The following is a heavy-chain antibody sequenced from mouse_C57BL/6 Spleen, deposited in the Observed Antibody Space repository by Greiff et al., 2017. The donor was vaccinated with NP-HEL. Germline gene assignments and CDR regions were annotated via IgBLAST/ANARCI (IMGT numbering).Heavy chain of an antibody. D-gene: IGHD1-1*01. Sequence: VQLQQPGAELVRPGPSVKLSCKASGYTFTSYWMHWVKQRPGQGLEWIGVIDPSDSYTNYNQKFKGKATLTVDTSSSTAYMQLSSLTSEDSAVYYCARPTVVADYYAMDYWGQGTSVTVSS. CDR3: ARPTVVADYYAMDY. CDR2: IDPSDSYT. V-gene: IGHV1-59*01. CDR1: GYTFTSYW. J-gene: IGHJ4*01.